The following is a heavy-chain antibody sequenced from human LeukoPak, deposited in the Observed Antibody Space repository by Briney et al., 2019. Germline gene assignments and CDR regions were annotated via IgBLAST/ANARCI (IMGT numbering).Heavy chain of an antibody. CDR2: IYYSGST. J-gene: IGHJ5*02. CDR3: ARVGLDCSSTSCYLNWFDP. V-gene: IGHV4-30-4*08. Sequence: SSETLSLTCTVSGGSISSGDYYWSWIRQPPGKGLEWIGYIYYSGSTYYNPSLKSRVTISVDTSKNQFSLKLSSVTAADTAVYYCARVGLDCSSTSCYLNWFDPWGQGTLATVSS. D-gene: IGHD2-2*01. CDR1: GGSISSGDYY.